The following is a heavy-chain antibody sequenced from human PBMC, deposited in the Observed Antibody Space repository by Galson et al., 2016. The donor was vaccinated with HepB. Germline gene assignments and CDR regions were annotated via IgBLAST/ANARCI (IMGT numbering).Heavy chain of an antibody. CDR2: ISYDGSYK. V-gene: IGHV3-30*18. CDR3: AKDQWDRYSNKKDFYMDV. CDR1: RFTFSRFG. D-gene: IGHD4-11*01. Sequence: SLRLSCAASRFTFSRFGMHWVRQAPGKGLEWVALISYDGSYKYYADSVKGRFTISRDTSKSTLYLQMNSLRAEDTAVYYCAKDQWDRYSNKKDFYMDVWGKGTTVTVSS. J-gene: IGHJ6*03.